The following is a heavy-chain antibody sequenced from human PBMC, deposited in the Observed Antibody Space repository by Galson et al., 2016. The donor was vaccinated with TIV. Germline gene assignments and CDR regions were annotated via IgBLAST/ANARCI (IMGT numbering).Heavy chain of an antibody. J-gene: IGHJ3*01. V-gene: IGHV2-5*02. D-gene: IGHD3-16*01. CDR3: AHRQGMMNSFDV. Sequence: PALVKPTQTLTLTCTFSGFSLTTTEVGVGWIRQPPGKALEWLALIYGDDDERYRPTLKSRLTITKDTSKNHVVLTMTKMDPVDTGTYYCAHRQGMMNSFDVCGQGTMVTVSS. CDR1: GFSLTTTEVG. CDR2: IYGDDDE.